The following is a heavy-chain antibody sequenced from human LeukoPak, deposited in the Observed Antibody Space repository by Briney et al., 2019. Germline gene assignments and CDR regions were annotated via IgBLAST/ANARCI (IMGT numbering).Heavy chain of an antibody. V-gene: IGHV3-23*01. D-gene: IGHD1-26*01. J-gene: IGHJ4*02. CDR2: ISGSGAST. Sequence: QPGGSLRLSCAASGFTFSSYAMSWVRQAPGKGLEWVSAISGSGASTYYADSMKGRFIISRDNARNSLYLEMNSLRAEDTAVYYCARIIGISGTYPTDYWGQGTLVTVSS. CDR1: GFTFSSYA. CDR3: ARIIGISGTYPTDY.